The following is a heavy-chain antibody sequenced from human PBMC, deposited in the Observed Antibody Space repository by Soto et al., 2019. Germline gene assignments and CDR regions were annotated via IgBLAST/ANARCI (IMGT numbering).Heavy chain of an antibody. CDR3: ASSQGSSTSLEIYYYYYYGMDV. CDR2: IIPISDTT. D-gene: IGHD2-2*01. J-gene: IGHJ6*02. Sequence: QVQLVQSGAEVKKPGSSVKVSCKASGGTFSSYAISWVRQAPGQGLEWMGGIIPISDTTNYAQKFQGRVTLPADESTSTAYMELSSLRSEDTAVYYCASSQGSSTSLEIYYYYYYGMDVWGQGTTVTVSS. CDR1: GGTFSSYA. V-gene: IGHV1-69*01.